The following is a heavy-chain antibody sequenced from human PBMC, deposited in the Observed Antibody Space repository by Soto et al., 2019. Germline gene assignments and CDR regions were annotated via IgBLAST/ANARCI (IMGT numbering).Heavy chain of an antibody. CDR2: ISAYNGNT. CDR1: GYTFTSYG. D-gene: IGHD3-9*01. V-gene: IGHV1-18*01. Sequence: ASVKVSCKASGYTFTSYGISWVRQAPGQGLEWMGWISAYNGNTNYAQKLQGRVTMTTDTSTSTAYMELRSLRSDDTAVYYCARVWHPSRYFDWLLFYWGQGTLVPVSS. CDR3: ARVWHPSRYFDWLLFY. J-gene: IGHJ4*02.